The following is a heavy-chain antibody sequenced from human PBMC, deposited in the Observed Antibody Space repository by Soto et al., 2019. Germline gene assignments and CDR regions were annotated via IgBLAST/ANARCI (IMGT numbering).Heavy chain of an antibody. D-gene: IGHD4-17*01. J-gene: IGHJ4*02. CDR2: LSAHNGNT. CDR3: ARDGRDYPHYFDY. V-gene: IGHV1-18*01. Sequence: ASVKVSCKATGYTFTSYGISWVRQAPVQGLEWMVWLSAHNGNTNYAQKFQGRATMTTDTATNTAYMELRSLRSDDTAVYYCARDGRDYPHYFDYCGQGTRVTVSS. CDR1: GYTFTSYG.